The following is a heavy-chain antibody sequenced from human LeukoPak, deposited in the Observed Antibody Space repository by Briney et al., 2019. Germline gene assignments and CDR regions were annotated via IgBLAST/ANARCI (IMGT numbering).Heavy chain of an antibody. D-gene: IGHD3-22*01. Sequence: GGSLRLSCAASGFTFSSYSMNWVRQAPGKGLEWVSYISSSSSTIYYADSVKGRFTISRDNAKNSLYLQMNSLRAEDTAVYYCARTRTMIVLGHAFDIWGQGTMVTVSS. V-gene: IGHV3-48*01. CDR3: ARTRTMIVLGHAFDI. CDR2: ISSSSSTI. CDR1: GFTFSSYS. J-gene: IGHJ3*02.